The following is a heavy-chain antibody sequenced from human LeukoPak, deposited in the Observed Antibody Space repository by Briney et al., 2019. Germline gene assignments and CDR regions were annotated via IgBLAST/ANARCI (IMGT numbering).Heavy chain of an antibody. CDR1: GYSFSSYW. CDR3: AKNKGIAAAGNSDY. V-gene: IGHV3-23*01. CDR2: ISGSGGST. Sequence: GESLKISCKGSGYSFSSYWISWVRQAPGKGLEWVSAISGSGGSTYYADSVKGRFTISRDNSKNTLYLQMNSLRAEDTAVYYCAKNKGIAAAGNSDYWGQGTLVTVSS. D-gene: IGHD6-13*01. J-gene: IGHJ4*02.